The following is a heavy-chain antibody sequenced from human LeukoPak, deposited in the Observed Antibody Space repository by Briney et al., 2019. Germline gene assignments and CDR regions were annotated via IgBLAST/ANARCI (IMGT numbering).Heavy chain of an antibody. CDR1: RFSFSSYG. CDR3: AREGYYGSGSPPSLYFDY. D-gene: IGHD3-10*01. J-gene: IGHJ4*02. V-gene: IGHV3-30*03. CDR2: TSSDLNVK. Sequence: GRSLRLSCVASRFSFSSYGMHWVRQAPGKGLEWVAVTSSDLNVKLYADSVKGRFTISRDNSRSTLYLQMNSLRPEDTAIYYCAREGYYGSGSPPSLYFDYWGQGTLVTVSS.